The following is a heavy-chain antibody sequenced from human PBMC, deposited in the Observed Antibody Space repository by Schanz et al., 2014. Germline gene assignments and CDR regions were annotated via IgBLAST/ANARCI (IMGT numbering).Heavy chain of an antibody. CDR2: IYFSGAT. CDR3: ARGRHLGGPPYVDY. Sequence: QVQLQESGPGLVKPSQTLSLTCSVSGGSIRNGPYYWTWIRQHPGKGLEWIGYIYFSGATYINPSLERRMIISVDTSETQFSLKLTSVTSADTAVYYCARGRHLGGPPYVDYWGRGSLVSVSS. J-gene: IGHJ4*02. D-gene: IGHD3-16*01. V-gene: IGHV4-31*03. CDR1: GGSIRNGPYY.